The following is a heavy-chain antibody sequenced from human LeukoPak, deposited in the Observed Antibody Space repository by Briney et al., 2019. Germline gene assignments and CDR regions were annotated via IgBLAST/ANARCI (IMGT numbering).Heavy chain of an antibody. CDR3: AREDSNYGGAFDI. D-gene: IGHD4-23*01. CDR1: GITCSSSW. J-gene: IGHJ3*02. CDR2: IKEDKSEI. V-gene: IGHV3-7*01. Sequence: GGSLRLSCAASGITCSSSWMSWFRQPPGEGLEWVAHIKEDKSEIYYVDSVKGRFTISTDNARNSLYLQMNSLRAEDTGVYYCAREDSNYGGAFDIWGQGTMVTVSS.